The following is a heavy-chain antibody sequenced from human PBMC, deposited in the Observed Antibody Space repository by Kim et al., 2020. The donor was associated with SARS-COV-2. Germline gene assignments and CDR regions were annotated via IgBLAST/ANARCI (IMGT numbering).Heavy chain of an antibody. CDR1: GFTFSSYA. D-gene: IGHD5-18*01. CDR2: ITGNGGTT. V-gene: IGHV3-23*01. CDR3: AKTPGGYTYGRFYFDS. Sequence: GGSLRLSCAASGFTFSSYAMSWVRQAPGKGLEWVSAITGNGGTTYYADSVKGRFIIFRDNSKDTFYLQMNSLRAEDTAVYYCAKTPGGYTYGRFYFDSWG. J-gene: IGHJ4*01.